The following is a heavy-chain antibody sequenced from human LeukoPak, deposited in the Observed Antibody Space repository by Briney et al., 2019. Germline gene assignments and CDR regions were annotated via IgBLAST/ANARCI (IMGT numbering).Heavy chain of an antibody. V-gene: IGHV4-30-4*08. J-gene: IGHJ6*03. D-gene: IGHD2-2*01. CDR2: IYYSGST. CDR3: ARDGRYYQLPLDDYYYYYMDV. CDR1: GGSISSGDYY. Sequence: SQTLSLTCTVSGGSISSGDYYWSWIRQPPGKGLEWIGYIYYSGSTYYNPSLKSRVTISVDTSKNQFSLKLSSVTAADTAVYYCARDGRYYQLPLDDYYYYYMDVWGKGTTVTVSS.